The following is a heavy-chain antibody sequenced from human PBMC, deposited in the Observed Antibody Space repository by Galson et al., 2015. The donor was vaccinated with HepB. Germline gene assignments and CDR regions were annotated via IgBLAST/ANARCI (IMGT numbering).Heavy chain of an antibody. CDR3: ARAIGQWDQRYYFDY. CDR1: GYTFTSYA. CDR2: INAGNGNT. D-gene: IGHD1-26*01. Sequence: SVKVSCKASGYTFTSYAMHWVRQAPGQRLEWMGWINAGNGNTKYSQKFQGRVTITRDTSASTAYMELSSLRSEDTAVYYCARAIGQWDQRYYFDYWGQGTLVTVSS. J-gene: IGHJ4*02. V-gene: IGHV1-3*01.